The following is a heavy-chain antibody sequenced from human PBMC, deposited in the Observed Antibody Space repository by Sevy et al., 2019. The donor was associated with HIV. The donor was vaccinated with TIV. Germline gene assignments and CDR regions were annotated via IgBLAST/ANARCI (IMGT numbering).Heavy chain of an antibody. CDR1: CGSFSGYY. V-gene: IGHV4-34*01. CDR3: ARANDVVVVAATNGLFDY. CDR2: INHSGST. Sequence: SETLSLTCAVYCGSFSGYYWSWIRQPPGKGLEWIGEINHSGSTNYNPSLKSRVTISVDTSKNQFSLKLSSVTAADTAVYYCARANDVVVVAATNGLFDYWGQGTLVTVSS. J-gene: IGHJ4*02. D-gene: IGHD2-15*01.